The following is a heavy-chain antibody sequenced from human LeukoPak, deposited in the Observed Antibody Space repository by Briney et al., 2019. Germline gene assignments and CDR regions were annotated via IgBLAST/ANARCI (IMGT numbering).Heavy chain of an antibody. J-gene: IGHJ4*02. CDR1: GGSIRSSYYY. Sequence: PSETLSLTCTVSGGSIRSSYYYWGWIRQPPGTGLEWIGSIYDSGSTYYNPSLKSRVTISVDTSKNQFSLKLSSVTAADTAVYYCLSHSGSYQAFDYWGQGTLVTVSS. CDR3: LSHSGSYQAFDY. D-gene: IGHD1-26*01. CDR2: IYDSGST. V-gene: IGHV4-39*07.